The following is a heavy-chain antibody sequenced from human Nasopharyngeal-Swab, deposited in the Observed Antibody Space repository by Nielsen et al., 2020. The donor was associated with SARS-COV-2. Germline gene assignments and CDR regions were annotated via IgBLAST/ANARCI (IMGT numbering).Heavy chain of an antibody. J-gene: IGHJ6*02. Sequence: GESLKISCAASGFTFSDYYMSWIRQAPGKGLEWVSYISSSGSYTNYADSVKGRFTISRDNAKNSLYLQMNSLRAEDTAVYYCARDSMPHCSSTSCRKYGMDVWGQGTTVTVSS. V-gene: IGHV3-11*05. CDR2: ISSSGSYT. D-gene: IGHD2-2*01. CDR3: ARDSMPHCSSTSCRKYGMDV. CDR1: GFTFSDYY.